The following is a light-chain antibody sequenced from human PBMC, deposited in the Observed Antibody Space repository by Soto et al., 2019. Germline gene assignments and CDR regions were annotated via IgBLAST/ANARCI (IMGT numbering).Light chain of an antibody. CDR3: QSYDNSLSGWV. CDR2: GNS. V-gene: IGLV1-40*01. CDR1: SSNIGTTYD. J-gene: IGLJ3*02. Sequence: QSVLTRPPSVSGAPGQRVTISCTGSSSNIGTTYDVYWYQQLPGTAPKLLIYGNSNRPSGVPDRFSGSKSGTSASLAITGLQAEDEADYYCQSYDNSLSGWVFGGGTKLTVL.